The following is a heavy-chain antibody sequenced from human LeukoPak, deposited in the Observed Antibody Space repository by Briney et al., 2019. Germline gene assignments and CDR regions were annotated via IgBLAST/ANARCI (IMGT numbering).Heavy chain of an antibody. CDR1: GGTFSSYA. D-gene: IGHD3-22*01. V-gene: IGHV1-69*04. CDR3: TTELMYYYDSSGYYPGYY. J-gene: IGHJ4*02. Sequence: SVKVSCKASGGTFSSYAISWVRQAPGQGLEWMGRVIPILGIANYAQKFQGRVTITADKSTSTAYMELSSLRSEDTAVYYCTTELMYYYDSSGYYPGYYWGQGTLVTVSS. CDR2: VIPILGIA.